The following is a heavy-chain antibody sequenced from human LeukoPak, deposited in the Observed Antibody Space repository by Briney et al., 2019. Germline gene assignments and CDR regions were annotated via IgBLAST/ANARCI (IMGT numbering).Heavy chain of an antibody. J-gene: IGHJ4*02. CDR2: ISHSGST. CDR1: GGSFSGYY. Sequence: KTSETLSLTCAVYGGSFSGYYWSWIRQPPGKGLEWIGEISHSGSTNYNPSLKSRVTISVDTSKNQFSLKLSSVTAADTAVYYCARGLPVDSSSWAALENWGQGTLVTVSS. D-gene: IGHD6-13*01. V-gene: IGHV4-34*01. CDR3: ARGLPVDSSSWAALEN.